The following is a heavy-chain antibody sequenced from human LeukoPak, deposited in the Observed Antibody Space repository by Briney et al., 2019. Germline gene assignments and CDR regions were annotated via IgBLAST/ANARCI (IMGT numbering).Heavy chain of an antibody. J-gene: IGHJ6*02. V-gene: IGHV1-2*02. D-gene: IGHD2-2*01. CDR2: INTNSGRT. Sequence: ASVNLSFTGSGSGFTAYNKKWVWQGHGQGLEWMGWINTNSGRTNYAQTFHGEVSMTRDTSIGTAYLEVSRLRSDDTAVYYCVRDHCTSNGCYEEQYYSLGVWGQGTTVTVSS. CDR1: GSGFTAYN. CDR3: VRDHCTSNGCYEEQYYSLGV.